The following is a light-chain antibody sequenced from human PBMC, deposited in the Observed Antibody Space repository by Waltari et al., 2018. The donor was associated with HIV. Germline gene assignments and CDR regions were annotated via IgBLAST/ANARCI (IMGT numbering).Light chain of an antibody. CDR3: QQYKHWPQT. J-gene: IGKJ1*01. Sequence: VMPQSPATLSVSPGGRAPLSCRASQPIFRELAWYHQKPGQPPRPLIYGASTRATGVPDRCSGSWSGTESTLTISRLQSEDVRVYYCQQYKHWPQTFGQGTRVEIK. CDR2: GAS. CDR1: QPIFRE. V-gene: IGKV3-15*01.